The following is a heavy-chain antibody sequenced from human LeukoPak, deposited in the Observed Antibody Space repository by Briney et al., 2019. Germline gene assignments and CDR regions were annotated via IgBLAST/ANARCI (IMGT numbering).Heavy chain of an antibody. CDR2: IYYSGST. CDR3: ARSLTMIRHPLDY. CDR1: GDSVSSNNYY. V-gene: IGHV4-61*01. J-gene: IGHJ4*02. Sequence: KPSETLSLTCTVSGDSVSSNNYYWSWIRQPPGKGLEWIGYIYYSGSTNYNPSLKSRVTISVDTSKNQFSLKLSSVTAADTAVYYCARSLTMIRHPLDYWGQGTLVTVSS. D-gene: IGHD3-22*01.